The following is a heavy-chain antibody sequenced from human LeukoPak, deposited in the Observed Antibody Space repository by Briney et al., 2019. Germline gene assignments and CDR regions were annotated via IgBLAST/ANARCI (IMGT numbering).Heavy chain of an antibody. CDR2: IIPIFGTA. Sequence: GSSVKVSCKASGGTFSSYAIIWVRQAPGQGLEWMGGIIPIFGTANYAQKFQGRVTITADESTSTAYMELSSLRSEDTAVYYCARDRFYRSGGSCYSEYFDYWGQGTLVTVSS. J-gene: IGHJ4*02. CDR3: ARDRFYRSGGSCYSEYFDY. V-gene: IGHV1-69*01. CDR1: GGTFSSYA. D-gene: IGHD2-15*01.